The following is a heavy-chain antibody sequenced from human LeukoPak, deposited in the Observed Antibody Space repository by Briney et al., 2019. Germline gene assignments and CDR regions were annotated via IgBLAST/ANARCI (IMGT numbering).Heavy chain of an antibody. CDR1: GYTFTGYY. CDR2: INPNSGST. J-gene: IGHJ4*02. V-gene: IGHV1-2*02. Sequence: APVKVSCKASGYTFTGYYMHWVRQAPGQGLEWMGWINPNSGSTNYAQKFQGRVTMTRDTSISTAYMELSRLRSDDTAVYYCARELTGDLPPPGYWGQGTLVTVSS. CDR3: ARELTGDLPPPGY. D-gene: IGHD7-27*01.